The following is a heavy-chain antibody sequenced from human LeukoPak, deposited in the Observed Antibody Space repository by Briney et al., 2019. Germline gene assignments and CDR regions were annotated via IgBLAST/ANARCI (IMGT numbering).Heavy chain of an antibody. D-gene: IGHD2-8*02. CDR3: VRASVDTGGAFDV. Sequence: SETLSLTCTVSGASISKDYWAWIRQPPGKGLEWIGYVTHSDFNKANGDITNYNPSLESRVTTSPDTPRNQFSLKLTSMTAADTAIYYCVRASVDTGGAFDVWGRGTVVTVSS. J-gene: IGHJ3*01. CDR1: GASISKDY. CDR2: VTHSDFNKANGDIT. V-gene: IGHV4-59*01.